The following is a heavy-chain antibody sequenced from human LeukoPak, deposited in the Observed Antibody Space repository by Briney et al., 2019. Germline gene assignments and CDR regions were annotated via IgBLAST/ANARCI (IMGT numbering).Heavy chain of an antibody. CDR2: ISGTGGST. CDR1: GFIFSSSA. D-gene: IGHD1-26*01. CDR3: TKGGSYAPLDY. Sequence: GGSLRLSCAASGFIFSSSAMTWVRQAPGKGLEWVSAISGTGGSTVYADSVKGRLTISRDNSKNTLYLQMSSLRDEDTAINYCTKGGSYAPLDYWGQGNLVTVSS. V-gene: IGHV3-23*01. J-gene: IGHJ4*02.